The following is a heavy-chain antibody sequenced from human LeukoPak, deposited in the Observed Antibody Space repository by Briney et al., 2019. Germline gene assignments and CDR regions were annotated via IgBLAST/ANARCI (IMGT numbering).Heavy chain of an antibody. J-gene: IGHJ4*02. D-gene: IGHD5-12*01. CDR2: IYYSGST. V-gene: IGHV4-39*07. Sequence: SETLSLTCTVSGGSISSSSYYWGWIRQPPGKGLEWIGSIYYSGSTYYNPSLKSRVTISVDTSKNQFSLKLSSVTAADTAVYYCARGGYSGIIGYWGQGTLVTVSS. CDR1: GGSISSSSYY. CDR3: ARGGYSGIIGY.